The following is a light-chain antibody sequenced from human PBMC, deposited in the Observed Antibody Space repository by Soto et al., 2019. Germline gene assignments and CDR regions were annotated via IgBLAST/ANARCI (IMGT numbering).Light chain of an antibody. CDR3: CSYTGSSTLYV. CDR1: SSDVGGYNY. CDR2: DVS. V-gene: IGLV2-14*01. J-gene: IGLJ1*01. Sequence: QSALTQPASVSGSPGQSFTISCTGTSSDVGGYNYVSWYQQHPGKAPKLMIYDVSNRPSGVSDRFSGSKSGNTASLTISGLQAEDEADYYCCSYTGSSTLYVFGTGTKLTVL.